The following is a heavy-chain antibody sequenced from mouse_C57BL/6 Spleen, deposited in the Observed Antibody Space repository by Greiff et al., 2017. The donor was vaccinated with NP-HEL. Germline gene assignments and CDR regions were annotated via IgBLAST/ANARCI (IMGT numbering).Heavy chain of an antibody. V-gene: IGHV1-7*01. J-gene: IGHJ1*03. D-gene: IGHD1-1*01. Sequence: QVQLQQSGAELAKPGASVKLSCKASGYTFTSYWMHWVKQRPGQGLEWIGYINPSSGYTKYIQKFKDKATLTADKSSSTAYMQLSSLTNEDSAVYSGARGYGSSYGYVDGWGTGTTVTVSS. CDR1: GYTFTSYW. CDR3: ARGYGSSYGYVDG. CDR2: INPSSGYT.